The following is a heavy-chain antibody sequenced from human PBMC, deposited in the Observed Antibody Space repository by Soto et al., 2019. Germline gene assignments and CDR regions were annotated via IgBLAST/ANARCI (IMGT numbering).Heavy chain of an antibody. CDR2: IKSKTDGGTT. J-gene: IGHJ4*02. CDR1: GFSFTAAW. CDR3: TTMPSWELPALDY. D-gene: IGHD1-26*01. Sequence: GGSLRLSCAASGFSFTAAWMYWVRQAPGEGQGLRRRGLEWVGRIKSKTDGGTTDYAAPVKGRFTISRDDSKNTLYLQMNSLKTEDTAVYYCTTMPSWELPALDYWGQGTLVTVSS. V-gene: IGHV3-15*07.